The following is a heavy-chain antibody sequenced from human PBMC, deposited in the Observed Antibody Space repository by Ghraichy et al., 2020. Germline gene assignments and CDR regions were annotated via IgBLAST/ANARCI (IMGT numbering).Heavy chain of an antibody. CDR3: ARRNPGVAGALDY. Sequence: SETLSLTCTVSGGSLNSDSYYWGWIRQPPGKGLEWIGSVYSSGGSFYSPSLKSRVTISLDTSRSQFSLQLRSVTAADTSLYFCARRNPGVAGALDYWGQGTLVTVSS. D-gene: IGHD3-10*01. CDR2: VYSSGGS. V-gene: IGHV4-39*01. J-gene: IGHJ4*02. CDR1: GGSLNSDSYY.